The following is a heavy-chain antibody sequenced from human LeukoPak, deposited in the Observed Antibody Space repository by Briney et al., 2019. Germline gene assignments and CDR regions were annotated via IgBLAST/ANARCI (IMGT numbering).Heavy chain of an antibody. J-gene: IGHJ4*02. Sequence: GGSLRLSCAASGFTFRNYGMHWVRQAPGKGLEWVAVIWYDGSNKYYADSVKGRFTISRDNSKNTLYLQMNSLRAEDTAVYYCARDQGSSGYLRYWGQGTLVTVSS. CDR2: IWYDGSNK. D-gene: IGHD3-22*01. CDR1: GFTFRNYG. V-gene: IGHV3-33*08. CDR3: ARDQGSSGYLRY.